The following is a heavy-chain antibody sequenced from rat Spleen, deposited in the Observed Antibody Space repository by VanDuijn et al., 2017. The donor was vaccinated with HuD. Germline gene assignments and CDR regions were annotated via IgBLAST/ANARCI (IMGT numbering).Heavy chain of an antibody. CDR1: GFTFSDYY. J-gene: IGHJ3*01. CDR2: ISPSGGST. CDR3: VRQDTSGYSNWFTY. Sequence: EVQLVESGGGLVQPGRSLKLSCAASGFTFSDYYMAWVRQAPTTGLEWVATISPSGGSTYYRDSMKGRFTVSRDNAKNTLYLLMDSLRSEDTATYYCVRQDTSGYSNWFTYWGQGTLVTVSS. V-gene: IGHV5-25*01. D-gene: IGHD4-3*01.